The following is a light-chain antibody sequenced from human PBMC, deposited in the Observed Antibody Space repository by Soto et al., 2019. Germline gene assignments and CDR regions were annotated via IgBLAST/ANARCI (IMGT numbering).Light chain of an antibody. CDR1: QGISTY. CDR2: DAS. V-gene: IGKV3-11*01. CDR3: QQRSNWPLT. J-gene: IGKJ4*01. Sequence: MLTQSPATLSLSPVGRATLSCTASQGISTYIAWYQQKPGHPPRLLMFDASRRATGIPPRFSGGGFGTDFTLTISSLEPEDFAVYYCQQRSNWPLTFGGGTRWIS.